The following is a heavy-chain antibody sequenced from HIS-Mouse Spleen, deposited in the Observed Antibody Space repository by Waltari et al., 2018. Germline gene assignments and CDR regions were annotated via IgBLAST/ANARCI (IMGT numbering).Heavy chain of an antibody. Sequence: QLQLQESGPGLVKPSETLSLTCTVSGGSISSSSYYWGWIRQPAGKGLEWIGSIYYSGSTSYNPSLMSRVTISVDTSKNQFSLQLSSVTAADTAVYYCAREIPYSSSWYDWYFDLWGRGTLVTVSS. CDR1: GGSISSSSYY. V-gene: IGHV4-39*07. D-gene: IGHD6-13*01. CDR2: IYYSGST. J-gene: IGHJ2*01. CDR3: AREIPYSSSWYDWYFDL.